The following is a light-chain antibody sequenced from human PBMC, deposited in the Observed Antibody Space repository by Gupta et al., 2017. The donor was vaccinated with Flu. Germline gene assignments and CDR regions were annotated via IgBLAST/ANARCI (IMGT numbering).Light chain of an antibody. CDR1: SRDIGAYKF. CDR2: DVN. J-gene: IGLJ2*01. CDR3: NSYTSSSTVV. V-gene: IGLV2-14*03. Sequence: QSALTQPASVSGSPGQSITISCPGTSRDIGAYKFISWFQQHPGKAPKLMIYDVNTRPSGVSNRFSGSKSGNTASLTISGLQAEDEADYYCNSYTSSSTVVFGGGTKLTVL.